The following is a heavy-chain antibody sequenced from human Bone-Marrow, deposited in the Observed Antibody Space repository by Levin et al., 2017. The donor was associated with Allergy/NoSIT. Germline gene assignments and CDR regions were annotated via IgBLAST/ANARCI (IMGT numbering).Heavy chain of an antibody. CDR1: GFTFDDYA. CDR3: AKDFKGGMDV. J-gene: IGHJ6*02. Sequence: GGSLRLSCAASGFTFDDYAMHWVRQAPGKGLEWVSGISWNSGSIGYADSVKGRFTISRDNAKNSLYLQMNSLRAEDTALYYCAKDFKGGMDVWGQGTTVTVSS. V-gene: IGHV3-9*01. CDR2: ISWNSGSI.